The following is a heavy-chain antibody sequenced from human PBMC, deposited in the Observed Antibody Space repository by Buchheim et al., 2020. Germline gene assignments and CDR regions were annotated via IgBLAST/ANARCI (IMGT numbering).Heavy chain of an antibody. D-gene: IGHD2-2*01. Sequence: EVQLLESGGGLVQPGGSLRLSCAASGFTFSSYAMSWVRQAPGKGLEWVSAISGSGGSTYYADSVKGRFTISRDNSKNTLYLQMNSLRAEDTAVYYCASEGESIVVVPAATHVFDYWGQGTL. CDR2: ISGSGGST. J-gene: IGHJ4*02. CDR3: ASEGESIVVVPAATHVFDY. CDR1: GFTFSSYA. V-gene: IGHV3-23*01.